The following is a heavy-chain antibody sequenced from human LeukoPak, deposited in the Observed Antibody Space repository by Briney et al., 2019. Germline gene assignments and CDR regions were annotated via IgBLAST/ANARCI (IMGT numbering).Heavy chain of an antibody. CDR3: ARGRQNDY. V-gene: IGHV4-34*01. J-gene: IGHJ4*02. CDR2: INHRGST. Sequence: SETLSLTCAVYGGSFSGYYWSWIRQPPGKGLEWIGEINHRGSTNYNPSLKSRVTISVDTSKNQFSLKLSSVTAADTAVYYCARGRQNDYWGQGTLVTVSS. CDR1: GGSFSGYY.